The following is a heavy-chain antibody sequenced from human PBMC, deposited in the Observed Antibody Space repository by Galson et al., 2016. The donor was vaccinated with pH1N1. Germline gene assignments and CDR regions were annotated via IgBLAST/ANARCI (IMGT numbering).Heavy chain of an antibody. Sequence: TLSLTCTVSGDSIKTGSYFWTWIRQFPEKGLEWIGYIYSTGSTYYNPSLKSRMTMSIGISKNQFSLELHSLTAADTAVYYCVRYTTTFGVAGRYGIDVWGQGTTVIVSS. CDR3: VRYTTTFGVAGRYGIDV. V-gene: IGHV4-31*03. CDR1: GDSIKTGSYF. D-gene: IGHD3-3*01. J-gene: IGHJ6*02. CDR2: IYSTGST.